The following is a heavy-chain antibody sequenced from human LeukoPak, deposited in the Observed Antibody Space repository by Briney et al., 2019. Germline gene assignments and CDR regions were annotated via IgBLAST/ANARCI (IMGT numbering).Heavy chain of an antibody. V-gene: IGHV1-8*02. CDR1: GYTFTSYG. Sequence: PVASVKVSCKASGYTFTSYGISWVRQAPGQGLEWMGWMNPTSADTGYAQKLQGRVTMTRDTSINTAYMELTSLRSEDTAVYYCARGGYYFDYWGQGTPVTVSS. CDR2: MNPTSADT. J-gene: IGHJ4*02. D-gene: IGHD6-13*01. CDR3: ARGGYYFDY.